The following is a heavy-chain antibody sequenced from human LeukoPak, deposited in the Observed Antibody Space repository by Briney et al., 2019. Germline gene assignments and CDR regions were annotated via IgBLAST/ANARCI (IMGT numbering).Heavy chain of an antibody. V-gene: IGHV3-21*01. D-gene: IGHD3-3*01. J-gene: IGHJ4*02. CDR1: GFTINYYG. CDR2: ISSDGTYI. CDR3: ARAPRGYDFWSGYYPDY. Sequence: GGSLRLSCAVSGFTINYYGMNWVRQAPGKGLEWVSSISSDGTYIYYADSVKGRFTISRDTAKKSLYLHMNSLRVEDTAVYYCARAPRGYDFWSGYYPDYWGQGTLVTVSS.